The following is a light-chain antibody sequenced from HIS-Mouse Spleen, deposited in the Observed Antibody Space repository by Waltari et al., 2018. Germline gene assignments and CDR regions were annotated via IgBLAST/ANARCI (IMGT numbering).Light chain of an antibody. CDR2: GDS. CDR1: NIGSKS. Sequence: SYVLTQPPSVSVAPGKTARITCGGNNIGSKSVHWYQQKPGQAPVLVVYGDSARPSGIPEGVSGSNAGNTATLTSSRVEAGDEADYYCQVWDSSSDHVVFGGGTKLTVL. CDR3: QVWDSSSDHVV. J-gene: IGLJ2*01. V-gene: IGLV3-21*03.